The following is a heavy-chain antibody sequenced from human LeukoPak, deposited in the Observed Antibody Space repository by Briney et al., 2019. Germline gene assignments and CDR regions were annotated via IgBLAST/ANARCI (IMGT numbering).Heavy chain of an antibody. Sequence: GESLKISCKGSGYSFNTYWIAWVRQMPGEGLEWMGIIYPGDSDTRYSPPFQGQVSISADKSINTAYLQWSSLKASDTAIYFCARRQYCSGGDCYSGAFDIWGQGTMVTVSS. CDR2: IYPGDSDT. CDR1: GYSFNTYW. J-gene: IGHJ3*02. CDR3: ARRQYCSGGDCYSGAFDI. V-gene: IGHV5-51*01. D-gene: IGHD2-21*02.